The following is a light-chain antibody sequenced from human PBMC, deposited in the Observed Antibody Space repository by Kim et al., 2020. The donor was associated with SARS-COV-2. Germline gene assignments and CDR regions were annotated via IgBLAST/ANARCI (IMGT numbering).Light chain of an antibody. CDR2: DVF. J-gene: IGLJ2*01. Sequence: GQSVTISCTGTNSVVGGYDYVSWYQQHPGKAPKLMIHDVFNRPSGVPDRFSGSKSGSTASLTISGLQAEDEADYYCCSYAGTYTFIFGGGTQLTVL. CDR1: NSVVGGYDY. V-gene: IGLV2-11*01. CDR3: CSYAGTYTFI.